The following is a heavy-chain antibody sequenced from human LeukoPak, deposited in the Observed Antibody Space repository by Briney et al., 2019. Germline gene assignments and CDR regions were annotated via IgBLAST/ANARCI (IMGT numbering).Heavy chain of an antibody. D-gene: IGHD2-21*01. CDR1: GFTFSSYA. Sequence: GGSLRLSCAASGFTFSSYAMSWVRQAPGKGLEWVSAISGSGGSTYYADSVKGRFTISRDNSKNTLYLQMNSLRAEDTAVYYCAKGVMAGGGYYYGMDVWGQGTTVTVSS. V-gene: IGHV3-23*01. CDR2: ISGSGGST. J-gene: IGHJ6*02. CDR3: AKGVMAGGGYYYGMDV.